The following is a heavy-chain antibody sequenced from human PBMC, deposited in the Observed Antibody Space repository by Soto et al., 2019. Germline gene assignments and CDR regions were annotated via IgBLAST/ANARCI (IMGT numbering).Heavy chain of an antibody. J-gene: IGHJ6*02. CDR3: ARAAERPYYYGMDV. V-gene: IGHV1-2*02. D-gene: IGHD1-1*01. CDR2: INPNSGGT. Sequence: GASVKVSCKASGYTFTGYYMHWVRQAPGQGLEWMGWINPNSGGTNYAQKFQGRVTMTRDTSISTAYMELSRLRSDDTAVYYCARAAERPYYYGMDVWGQGTTVTVSS. CDR1: GYTFTGYY.